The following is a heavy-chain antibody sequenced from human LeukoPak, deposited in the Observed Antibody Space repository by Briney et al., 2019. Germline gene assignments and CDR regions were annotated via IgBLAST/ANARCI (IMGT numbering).Heavy chain of an antibody. D-gene: IGHD2-15*01. CDR3: AREGSYCSGGSCYRIFDY. V-gene: IGHV1-2*02. CDR1: GYTFTGYY. Sequence: GASVKVSCMASGYTFTGYYMHWVRQAPGQGLAWMGWVNPNSGGTNYAQKFQGRVTMTRDTAISTAYMELSRLRYDDTAVYYCAREGSYCSGGSCYRIFDYWGQGTLVTVSS. CDR2: VNPNSGGT. J-gene: IGHJ4*02.